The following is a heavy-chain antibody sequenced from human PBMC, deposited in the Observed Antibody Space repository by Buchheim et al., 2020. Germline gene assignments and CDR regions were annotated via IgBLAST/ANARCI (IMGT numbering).Heavy chain of an antibody. V-gene: IGHV3-48*03. CDR3: AHFGYNFGY. J-gene: IGHJ4*02. CDR1: GFTFSSYE. CDR2: ISGNGNIR. Sequence: EVQLVESGGGLVQPGGSLTLSCVVSGFTFSSYEMNWVRQAPGEGLEWVSYISGNGNIRYYLDSVKGRFTVSRDNAKSSLYLQMNSLTAEDTAIYYCAHFGYNFGYWGQGAL. D-gene: IGHD5-18*01.